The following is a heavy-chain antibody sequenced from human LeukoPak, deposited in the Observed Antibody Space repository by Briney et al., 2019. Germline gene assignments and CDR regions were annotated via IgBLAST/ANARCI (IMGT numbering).Heavy chain of an antibody. Sequence: GGXLRLSCAASGFTFSDYYMSWLRQAPGKGLEWVSYISSSGSTIYYADSVKGRFTISRDNAKNSLYLQMNSLRAEDTAVYYCARDKGVVPAATSFDYWGQGTLVTVSS. CDR2: ISSSGSTI. J-gene: IGHJ4*02. CDR3: ARDKGVVPAATSFDY. CDR1: GFTFSDYY. V-gene: IGHV3-11*04. D-gene: IGHD2-2*01.